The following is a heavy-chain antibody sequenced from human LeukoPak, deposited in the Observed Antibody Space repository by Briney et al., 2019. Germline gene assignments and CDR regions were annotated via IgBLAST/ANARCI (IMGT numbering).Heavy chain of an antibody. J-gene: IGHJ6*01. Sequence: GGSLRLSCAVTGFTFSSYWMSWVRQAPGKGLEWVANIKQDGSEKYYVDSVKGRFTISRDNAKNSLYLQVNSLRAEDTAAYYCARVRAAAGLPDYYHGMDVWGQGTTVTVSP. D-gene: IGHD6-13*01. CDR2: IKQDGSEK. V-gene: IGHV3-7*01. CDR3: ARVRAAAGLPDYYHGMDV. CDR1: GFTFSSYW.